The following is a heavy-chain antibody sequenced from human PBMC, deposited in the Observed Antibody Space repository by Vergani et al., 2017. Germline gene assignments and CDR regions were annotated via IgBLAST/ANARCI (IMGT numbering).Heavy chain of an antibody. Sequence: EVQLVQSGAEVKTPGESLRISCKGSGYSFTSYWISWVRQMPGKGLDWMGRIDPSDSYTNYSPSFQGHVTISADKSSSTAYLQWSSLKTSDTAMYYCGRQVVVAGKWWGPYYYYGMDVWGQGTTVTVSS. V-gene: IGHV5-10-1*01. CDR3: GRQVVVAGKWWGPYYYYGMDV. CDR1: GYSFTSYW. CDR2: IDPSDSYT. D-gene: IGHD6-19*01. J-gene: IGHJ6*02.